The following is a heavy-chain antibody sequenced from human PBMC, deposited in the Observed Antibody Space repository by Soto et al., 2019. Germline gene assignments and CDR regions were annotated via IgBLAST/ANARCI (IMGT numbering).Heavy chain of an antibody. V-gene: IGHV3-30*18. J-gene: IGHJ5*02. Sequence: QVQLVESGGGVVQPGRSLRLSCAASGFSFRTYGMHWVRQAPGKGLEWVAVISNDGNDRYYADSVEGRFTISRDNSTNSLYLQMSSLRAEDTAVYYCAKYVYNSGWYVPFDPWGQGTLVTVSS. D-gene: IGHD6-19*01. CDR1: GFSFRTYG. CDR3: AKYVYNSGWYVPFDP. CDR2: ISNDGNDR.